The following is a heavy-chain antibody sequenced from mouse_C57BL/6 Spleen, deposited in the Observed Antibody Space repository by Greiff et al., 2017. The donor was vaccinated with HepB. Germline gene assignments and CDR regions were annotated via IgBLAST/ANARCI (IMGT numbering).Heavy chain of an antibody. V-gene: IGHV5-4*01. CDR3: ARDHGGWFAY. CDR2: ISDGGSYT. CDR1: GFTFSSYA. J-gene: IGHJ3*01. Sequence: EVKLQESGGGLVKPGGSLKLSCAASGFTFSSYAMSWVRQTPEKRLEWVATISDGGSYTYYPDNVKGRFTISRDNAKNNLYLQMSHLKSEDTAMYYCARDHGGWFAYWGQGTLVTVSA.